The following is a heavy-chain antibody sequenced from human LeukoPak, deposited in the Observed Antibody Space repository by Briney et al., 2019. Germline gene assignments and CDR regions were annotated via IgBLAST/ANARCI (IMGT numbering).Heavy chain of an antibody. Sequence: GGSLRLSCAASGFTFSNAWMNWVRQAPGKGLEWVGRIKSKTDGGTTDYAAPVKGRFTISRDDSKNTLYLQMNSLKTEDTAVYYCTTGFSEMATIPAIDYWGQGTLVTVSP. J-gene: IGHJ4*02. V-gene: IGHV3-15*07. D-gene: IGHD5-24*01. CDR2: IKSKTDGGTT. CDR3: TTGFSEMATIPAIDY. CDR1: GFTFSNAW.